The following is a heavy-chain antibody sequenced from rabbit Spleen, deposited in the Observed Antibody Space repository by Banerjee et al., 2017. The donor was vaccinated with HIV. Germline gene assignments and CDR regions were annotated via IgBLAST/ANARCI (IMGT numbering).Heavy chain of an antibody. CDR3: ARDQGYSYNFATGDFDL. CDR1: GFTFSSYW. J-gene: IGHJ4*01. CDR2: IDDVDGST. V-gene: IGHV1S45*01. D-gene: IGHD6-1*01. Sequence: QEQLEESGGDLVKPEGSLTLTCTASGFTFSSYWICWVRQAPGKGLELIACIDDVDGSTYYASWAKGRFSSSKTSSTTVTLQMTSLTAADTAIYFCARDQGYSYNFATGDFDLWGPGTLVTVS.